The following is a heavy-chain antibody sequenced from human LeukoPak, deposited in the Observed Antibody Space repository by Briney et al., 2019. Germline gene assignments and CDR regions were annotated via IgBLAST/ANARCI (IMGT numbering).Heavy chain of an antibody. D-gene: IGHD3-3*01. J-gene: IGHJ4*02. Sequence: GGSLRLSCAASGFTFSSYAISWVRQAPGKGLEWVSAISGSGGSTYYADSVKGRFTISRDNSKNTLYLQMNSLRAEDTAVYYFATQPDFWSGYSDDYWGQGTLVTASS. CDR1: GFTFSSYA. CDR3: ATQPDFWSGYSDDY. CDR2: ISGSGGST. V-gene: IGHV3-23*01.